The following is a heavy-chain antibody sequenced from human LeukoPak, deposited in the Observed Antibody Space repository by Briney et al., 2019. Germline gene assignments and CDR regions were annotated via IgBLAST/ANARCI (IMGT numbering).Heavy chain of an antibody. CDR1: GYTFTSYG. D-gene: IGHD6-19*01. Sequence: GASVKVSCKASGYTFTSYGISWVRQAPGQGLEWMGWISAYNGNTNYAQKLQGRVTMTTDTSTSTAYMELRSLRSDDTAVYYCARVTAVAGNHWFDPWGQGTLVTVSS. J-gene: IGHJ5*02. CDR2: ISAYNGNT. CDR3: ARVTAVAGNHWFDP. V-gene: IGHV1-18*01.